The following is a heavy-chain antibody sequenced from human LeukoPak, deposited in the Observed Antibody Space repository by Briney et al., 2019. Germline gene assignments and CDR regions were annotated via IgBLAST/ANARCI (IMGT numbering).Heavy chain of an antibody. Sequence: GGSLRLSCAASGFTFDDYAMHWVRQARGKGLEWVSGISWNSGSIGYADSVKGRFTISRDNAKNSLYLQMNSLRPEDTALYYCAKGDSSAYRSWGQGTLVTVSS. CDR1: GFTFDDYA. J-gene: IGHJ4*02. CDR2: ISWNSGSI. D-gene: IGHD3-22*01. CDR3: AKGDSSAYRS. V-gene: IGHV3-9*01.